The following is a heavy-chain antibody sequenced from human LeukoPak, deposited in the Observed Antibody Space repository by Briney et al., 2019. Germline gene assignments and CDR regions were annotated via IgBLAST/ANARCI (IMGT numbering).Heavy chain of an antibody. CDR3: ARETSAPAGAFDI. CDR2: IYTSGST. V-gene: IGHV4-61*02. D-gene: IGHD3-10*01. J-gene: IGHJ3*02. CDR1: GGSISSGSYY. Sequence: PSETLSLTCTVSGGSISSGSYYWSWIRQPAGKGLEWIGRIYTSGSTNYNPSLKSRVTISVDTSKNQFSLKLSSVTAADTAVYYCARETSAPAGAFDIWGQGTMVTVSS.